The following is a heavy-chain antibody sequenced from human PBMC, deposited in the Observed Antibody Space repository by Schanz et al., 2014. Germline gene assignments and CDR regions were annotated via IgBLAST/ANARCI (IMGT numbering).Heavy chain of an antibody. CDR2: IDYAGST. CDR1: GFTVSANY. V-gene: IGHV3-66*01. Sequence: EVQLLESGGGLVQPGGSLRLSCAVSGFTVSANYMIWVRQPPGKGLEWVSLIDYAGSTNYADSVKGRMTVSRDTSKNALFLQMNNLSAEDTAVYFCASPPIAVAGRLADYWGQGILVAVSS. D-gene: IGHD6-19*01. J-gene: IGHJ4*02. CDR3: ASPPIAVAGRLADY.